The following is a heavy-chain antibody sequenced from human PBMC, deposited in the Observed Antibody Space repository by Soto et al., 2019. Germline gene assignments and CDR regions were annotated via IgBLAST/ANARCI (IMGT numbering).Heavy chain of an antibody. J-gene: IGHJ4*02. CDR2: MNPYSGNT. Sequence: QVQLVQSGAEVKTPGASVKVSCKASGYTFTSYDIHWVRQATGQGLEWMGWMNPYSGNTGNAQKFQGRVTMTRNTSISTAYLELSSLRSEDTAVYYCARVFTARRGSGSDYWGQGTLVTVSS. CDR3: ARVFTARRGSGSDY. CDR1: GYTFTSYD. V-gene: IGHV1-8*01. D-gene: IGHD1-26*01.